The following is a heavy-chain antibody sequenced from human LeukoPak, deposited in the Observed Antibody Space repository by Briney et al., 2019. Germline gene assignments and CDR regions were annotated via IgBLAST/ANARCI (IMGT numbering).Heavy chain of an antibody. D-gene: IGHD3-10*01. Sequence: PGGSLRLSCAASGFTFSSYGMHWVRQAPGKGLEWVAFIRYDGSNKYYADSVKGRFTISRDNSKNALYLQMNSLRAEDTAVYYCANPLSTDPWGQGTLSPSPQ. CDR2: IRYDGSNK. CDR3: ANPLSTDP. CDR1: GFTFSSYG. J-gene: IGHJ5*02. V-gene: IGHV3-30*02.